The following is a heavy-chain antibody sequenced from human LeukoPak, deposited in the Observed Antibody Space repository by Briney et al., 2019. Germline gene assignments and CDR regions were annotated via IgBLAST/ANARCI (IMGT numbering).Heavy chain of an antibody. Sequence: GVSLRLSCAASGLRFSRYWMSWVRQAPGKGPEWVANIQQDGSEMYYVDSVKGRFIISRDNAENSVFLQMNLLRVEDTAVYYCAAHDMLTGYPYFDSWGQGTLVTVSS. CDR1: GLRFSRYW. D-gene: IGHD3-9*01. CDR2: IQQDGSEM. J-gene: IGHJ4*02. CDR3: AAHDMLTGYPYFDS. V-gene: IGHV3-7*01.